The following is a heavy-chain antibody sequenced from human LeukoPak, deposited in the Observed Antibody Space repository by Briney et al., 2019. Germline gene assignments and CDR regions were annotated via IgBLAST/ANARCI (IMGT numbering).Heavy chain of an antibody. D-gene: IGHD3-10*01. J-gene: IGHJ4*02. CDR1: GASISGSSHYF. V-gene: IGHV4-39*01. Sequence: SETLSLTCTVSGASISGSSHYFWGWIRQTPGKGLEWIGSIYYSGITYYTPSLKSRLTISVDTSKNQFSLKLSSVTAADTAVYYCARLIWVRGVWAFDYWGQGTLVTVSS. CDR2: IYYSGIT. CDR3: ARLIWVRGVWAFDY.